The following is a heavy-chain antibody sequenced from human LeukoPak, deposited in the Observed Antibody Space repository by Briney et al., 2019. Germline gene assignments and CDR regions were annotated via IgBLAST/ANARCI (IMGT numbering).Heavy chain of an antibody. J-gene: IGHJ5*02. V-gene: IGHV4-39*01. CDR3: ARHQDRQLLWFGNNWFDP. CDR1: GGSISSSSYY. D-gene: IGHD3-10*01. CDR2: IYYSGST. Sequence: SETLSLTCTVSGGSISSSSYYWGWIRQPPGKGLEWIGSIYYSGSTYYNPSLKSRVTISVDTSKNQFSLKLSSVTAADTAVYYCARHQDRQLLWFGNNWFDPWGQGTLVTVSS.